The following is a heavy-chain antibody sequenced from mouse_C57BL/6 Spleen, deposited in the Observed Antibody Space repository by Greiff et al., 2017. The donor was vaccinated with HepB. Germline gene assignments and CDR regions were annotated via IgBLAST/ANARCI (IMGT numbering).Heavy chain of an antibody. CDR2: IWSDGST. D-gene: IGHD1-1*01. J-gene: IGHJ4*01. Sequence: VQLKESGPGLVAPSQSLSITCTVSGFSFTSYGVHWVRQPPGKGLEWLVVIWSDGSTTYNSALKSRLSISKDNSKSQVYLKMNSLQTDDTAMYYCARQGYYGSRGGNYAMDYWGQGTSVTVSS. CDR1: GFSFTSYG. CDR3: ARQGYYGSRGGNYAMDY. V-gene: IGHV2-6-1*01.